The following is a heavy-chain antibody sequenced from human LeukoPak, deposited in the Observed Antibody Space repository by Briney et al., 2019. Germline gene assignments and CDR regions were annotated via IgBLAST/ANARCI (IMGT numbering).Heavy chain of an antibody. V-gene: IGHV1-58*02. CDR3: AADVVSGYYYFDY. J-gene: IGHJ4*02. D-gene: IGHD3-3*01. CDR2: IVVGSGNT. Sequence: SVKVSCKASGFTFTSSAMQWVRQARGQRLEWIGWIVVGSGNTNYAQKFQEGVTITRDMSTSTAYMELSSLRSEDTAVYYCAADVVSGYYYFDYWGQGTLVTVSS. CDR1: GFTFTSSA.